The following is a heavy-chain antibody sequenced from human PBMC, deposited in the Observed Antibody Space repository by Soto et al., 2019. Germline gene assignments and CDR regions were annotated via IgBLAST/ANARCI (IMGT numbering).Heavy chain of an antibody. D-gene: IGHD3-22*01. CDR3: ARETYYYDSSGYLAIGGFDY. J-gene: IGHJ4*02. CDR2: ISYDGSNK. Sequence: QVQLVESGGGVVQPGRSLRLSCAASGFTFSSYAMHWVRQAPGKGLEWVAVISYDGSNKYYADSVKGRFTISRDNSKNTLYLQMNSLRAEDTAVYYCARETYYYDSSGYLAIGGFDYWGQGTLVTVSS. V-gene: IGHV3-30-3*01. CDR1: GFTFSSYA.